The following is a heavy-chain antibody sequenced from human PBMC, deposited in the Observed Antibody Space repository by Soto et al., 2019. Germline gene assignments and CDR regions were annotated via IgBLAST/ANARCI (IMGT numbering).Heavy chain of an antibody. V-gene: IGHV1-69*13. D-gene: IGHD1-26*01. J-gene: IGHJ4*02. Sequence: WASVKVSCKASGGSFTNYGISWLRQAPGQGLEWMGGSIPILETTNYAQNFQGRVTITADESTGTSSMELSGLKSADTAVYFCATVLGGYSGSRGPFDLWGQGTLVTVSS. CDR2: SIPILETT. CDR1: GGSFTNYG. CDR3: ATVLGGYSGSRGPFDL.